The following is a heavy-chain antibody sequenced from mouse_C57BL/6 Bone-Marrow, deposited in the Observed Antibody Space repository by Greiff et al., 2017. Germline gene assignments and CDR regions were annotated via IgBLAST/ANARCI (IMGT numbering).Heavy chain of an antibody. CDR1: GFNIKDYY. J-gene: IGHJ3*01. CDR2: IDPEDGET. Sequence: EVQLQQSGAELVKPGASVKLSCTASGFNIKDYYMHWVKQRTEQGLEWIGRIDPEDGETKYAPKFQGKATITADTSSNTADLQLSSLTSEDAAVYYCALYGSSPAWFAYWGQGTLVTVSA. CDR3: ALYGSSPAWFAY. D-gene: IGHD1-1*01. V-gene: IGHV14-2*01.